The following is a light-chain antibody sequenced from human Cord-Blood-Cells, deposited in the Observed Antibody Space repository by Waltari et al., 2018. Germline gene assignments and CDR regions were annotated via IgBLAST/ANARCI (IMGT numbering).Light chain of an antibody. CDR1: SSNIGSNT. J-gene: IGLJ3*02. CDR2: SNN. Sequence: QSVLTQPPSASGTPGQRVTISCSGSSSNIGSNTVNWYQQLPGTDPKLLIYSNNQRPSGVPDRFSGSKSGTSASLAISGLQSEDEAVYYCAAWDDSLNGWVFGGGTKLTVL. V-gene: IGLV1-44*01. CDR3: AAWDDSLNGWV.